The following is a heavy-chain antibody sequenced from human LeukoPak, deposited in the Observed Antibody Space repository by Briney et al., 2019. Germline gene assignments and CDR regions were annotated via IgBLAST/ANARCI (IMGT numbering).Heavy chain of an antibody. J-gene: IGHJ4*02. V-gene: IGHV4-39*01. CDR3: ARRPYSGNDYFDS. Sequence: PSETLSLTCTVSGGSISTTSYYWGWIRQPPGKGLEWIGSIFYTGATYYSPSLKSRVTISVDTSRTQFSLRLTSVIAADTAVYYCARRPYSGNDYFDSWGQGTLVTVSS. D-gene: IGHD5-12*01. CDR1: GGSISTTSYY. CDR2: IFYTGAT.